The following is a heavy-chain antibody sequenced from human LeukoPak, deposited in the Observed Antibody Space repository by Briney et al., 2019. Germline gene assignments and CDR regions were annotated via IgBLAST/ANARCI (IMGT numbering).Heavy chain of an antibody. D-gene: IGHD3-3*01. Sequence: ASVKVSCKASGGTFSSYAISWVRQAPGQGLEWMGGIIPIFGTANYAQKFQGRVTITADESTSTAYMELSSLRSEDTAVYYCARAGTIFGVVIPLGYYGMDAWGQGTTVTVSS. CDR3: ARAGTIFGVVIPLGYYGMDA. V-gene: IGHV1-69*13. CDR1: GGTFSSYA. CDR2: IIPIFGTA. J-gene: IGHJ6*02.